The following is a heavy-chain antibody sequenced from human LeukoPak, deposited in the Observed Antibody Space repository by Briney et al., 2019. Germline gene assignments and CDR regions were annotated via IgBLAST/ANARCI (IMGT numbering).Heavy chain of an antibody. CDR1: GYTFTSYD. CDR3: ARVLGDSSGCDAFDI. J-gene: IGHJ3*02. V-gene: IGHV1-46*01. CDR2: VNPSGGST. D-gene: IGHD3-22*01. Sequence: GASVKVSCKASGYTFTSYDINWVRQATGQGLEWMGIVNPSGGSTSYAQKFQGRVTMTRDTSTSTVYMELSSLRSEDTAVYYCARVLGDSSGCDAFDIWGQGTMVTVSS.